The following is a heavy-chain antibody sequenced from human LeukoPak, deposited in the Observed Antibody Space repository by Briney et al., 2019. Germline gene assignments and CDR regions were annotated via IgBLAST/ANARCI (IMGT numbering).Heavy chain of an antibody. Sequence: GGSLRLSCAASGFTFSSYWMHWVRQAPGKGLVWVSRINSDGSSTSYADSVQGRFTISRDNAKNTLYLQMNSLRAEDTAVYYCARADAAMASAGYYYYYYGMDVWGQGTTVTVSS. CDR3: ARADAAMASAGYYYYYYGMDV. CDR2: INSDGSST. J-gene: IGHJ6*02. V-gene: IGHV3-74*01. CDR1: GFTFSSYW. D-gene: IGHD5-18*01.